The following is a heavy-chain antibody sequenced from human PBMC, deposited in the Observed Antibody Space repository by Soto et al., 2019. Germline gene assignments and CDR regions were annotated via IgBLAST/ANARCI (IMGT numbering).Heavy chain of an antibody. V-gene: IGHV4-31*03. D-gene: IGHD5-12*01. Sequence: SETLSLTCTVSGGSISSGGYYWSWIRQHPGKGLEWIGYSYYSGSTYYNPSLKSRVTISVDASKNQFSLKLSSVTAADTAVYYCARAPNGYKVDYWGQGTLVTVSS. CDR2: SYYSGST. CDR3: ARAPNGYKVDY. CDR1: GGSISSGGYY. J-gene: IGHJ4*02.